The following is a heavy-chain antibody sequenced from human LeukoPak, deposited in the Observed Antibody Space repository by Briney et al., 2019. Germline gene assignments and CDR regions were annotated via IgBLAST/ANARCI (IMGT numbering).Heavy chain of an antibody. CDR1: GYTFIAYY. Sequence: ASVKVSCKASGYTFIAYYIHWVRQAPGQGLEWMGWINPNSGGTNYAQNFQGRVTMTTDTSISTAYMEMSRLTSDDTAVYYCARDAHNGYEFHDWFDPWGQGALVTVSS. D-gene: IGHD5-12*01. V-gene: IGHV1-2*02. CDR2: INPNSGGT. J-gene: IGHJ5*02. CDR3: ARDAHNGYEFHDWFDP.